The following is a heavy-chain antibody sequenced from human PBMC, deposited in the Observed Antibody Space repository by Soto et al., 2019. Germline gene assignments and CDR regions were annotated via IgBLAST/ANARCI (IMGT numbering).Heavy chain of an antibody. Sequence: GGSLRLSCAASGFTFIDYNMIWVRQAPGKGLEWVSYIDIFSATIYYADSVKGRFTISRDNAKNSLYLQMNSLRDEDTAVHYCARDGVAEIDYWGQGTLVTVSS. CDR1: GFTFIDYN. CDR3: ARDGVAEIDY. CDR2: IDIFSATI. D-gene: IGHD2-15*01. J-gene: IGHJ4*02. V-gene: IGHV3-48*02.